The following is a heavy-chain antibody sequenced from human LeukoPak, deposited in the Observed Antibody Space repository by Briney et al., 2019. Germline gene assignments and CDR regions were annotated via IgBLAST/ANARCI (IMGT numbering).Heavy chain of an antibody. CDR3: ARGLRSGGSP. CDR1: GGSFSGYY. V-gene: IGHV4-34*01. D-gene: IGHD2-15*01. Sequence: SETLSLTCAVYGGSFSGYYWSWIRQPPGKGLEWIGEINHSGSTNYNPSLKSRVTISVDTSKNQFSLKLSSVTAADTAVYYCARGLRSGGSPWGQGTLATVSS. J-gene: IGHJ5*02. CDR2: INHSGST.